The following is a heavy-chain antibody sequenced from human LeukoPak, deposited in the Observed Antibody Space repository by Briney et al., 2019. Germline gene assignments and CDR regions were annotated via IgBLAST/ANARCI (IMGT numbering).Heavy chain of an antibody. Sequence: GGSLRLSCAASGFTFRSFWMGWVRQAPGKGLVWVSEINPDGSHTNYADSVKGRFTISRDNAKNTLYLQTNSLRVEDTAVYYCTRGSNWSFDSWGQGTLATVSS. CDR2: INPDGSHT. V-gene: IGHV3-74*01. CDR3: TRGSNWSFDS. D-gene: IGHD5-24*01. CDR1: GFTFRSFW. J-gene: IGHJ4*02.